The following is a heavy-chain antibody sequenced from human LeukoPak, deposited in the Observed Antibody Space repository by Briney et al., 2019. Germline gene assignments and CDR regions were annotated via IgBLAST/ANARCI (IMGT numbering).Heavy chain of an antibody. CDR2: INHSGST. CDR1: GGSFSGYY. CDR3: ARHLGGYCSSTSCRHFDY. J-gene: IGHJ4*02. D-gene: IGHD2-2*01. Sequence: SETLSLTCAVYGGSFSGYYWSWIRQPPGKGLEWIGEINHSGSTNYNPSLKSRVTISVDTSKNQFSLKLSSVTAADTAVYYCARHLGGYCSSTSCRHFDYWGQGTLATVSS. V-gene: IGHV4-34*01.